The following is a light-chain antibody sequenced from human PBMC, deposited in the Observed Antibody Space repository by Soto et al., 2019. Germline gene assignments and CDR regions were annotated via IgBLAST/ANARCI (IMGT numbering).Light chain of an antibody. J-gene: IGKJ2*01. CDR2: AAS. CDR1: QSVSSSF. CDR3: QQYDDSPQT. Sequence: EVGLTQSPGTLSLSPGERATLACRASQSVSSSFLAWYQQKPGQAPRLLIHAASTGATGIPARFRGSGSGTDFTLAIMSLETEDSAVYFCQQYDDSPQTSGQGTKVEI. V-gene: IGKV3-20*01.